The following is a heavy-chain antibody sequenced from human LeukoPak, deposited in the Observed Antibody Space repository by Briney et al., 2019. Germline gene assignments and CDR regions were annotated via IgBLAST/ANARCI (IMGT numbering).Heavy chain of an antibody. CDR1: GYSISSGYY. V-gene: IGHV4-38-2*02. CDR3: ARGPGRRPMIVVVIPFDY. J-gene: IGHJ4*02. D-gene: IGHD3-22*01. CDR2: IYHSGST. Sequence: SETLSLTCTVSGYSISSGYYWGWIRQPPGKGLEWIGSIYHSGSTYYNPSLKSRVTISVDTSKNQFSLKLSSVTAADTAVYYCARGPGRRPMIVVVIPFDYWGQGTLVTVSS.